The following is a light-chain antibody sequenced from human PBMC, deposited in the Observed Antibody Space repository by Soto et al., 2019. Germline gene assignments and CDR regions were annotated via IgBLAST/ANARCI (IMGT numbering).Light chain of an antibody. CDR2: DVS. V-gene: IGLV2-14*03. Sequence: QSALTQPASVSGSPGQSITISCTGTSSDVGAYNYVSWYPQHPGKVPKLVIYDVSDRPSGVSNRFSGSKSGNTASLTISGLQAEDQADYYCSSFTRSNSYVFGTGTKLTVL. CDR1: SSDVGAYNY. CDR3: SSFTRSNSYV. J-gene: IGLJ1*01.